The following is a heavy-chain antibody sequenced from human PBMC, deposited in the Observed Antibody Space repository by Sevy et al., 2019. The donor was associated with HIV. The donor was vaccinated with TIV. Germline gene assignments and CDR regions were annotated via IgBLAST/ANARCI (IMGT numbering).Heavy chain of an antibody. Sequence: GGSLRLCCAASGFTSGSFYMHWVRQTPKKGLVWVSYINSDGRLSSYADSVKGRFIVSRDNAKNTQHLQMTSLGAEDTAAYYCAIGSAGTAQHWDQGILVTVSS. CDR1: GFTSGSFY. V-gene: IGHV3-74*01. D-gene: IGHD6-19*01. CDR3: AIGSAGTAQH. CDR2: INSDGRLS. J-gene: IGHJ4*02.